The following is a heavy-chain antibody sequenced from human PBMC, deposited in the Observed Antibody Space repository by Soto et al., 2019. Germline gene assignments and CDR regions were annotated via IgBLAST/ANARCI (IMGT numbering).Heavy chain of an antibody. J-gene: IGHJ4*02. CDR2: ISGSGGST. Sequence: EVQLLESGGGLVQPGGSLRLSCAASGFTFSSYAMSWVRKAPGKGLEWVSAISGSGGSTYYADSVKGRFTISRDNSKNTLYLQMNSLRAEDSAVYYCAKVQTGGYYHLGYWGQGTLVTVSS. V-gene: IGHV3-23*01. CDR3: AKVQTGGYYHLGY. CDR1: GFTFSSYA. D-gene: IGHD3-22*01.